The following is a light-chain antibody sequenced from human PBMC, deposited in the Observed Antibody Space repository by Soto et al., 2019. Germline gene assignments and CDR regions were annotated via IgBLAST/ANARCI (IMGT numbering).Light chain of an antibody. CDR2: DAS. V-gene: IGKV3-11*01. Sequence: EIVLTQSPATLSLSPGERATLSCRASQSVSSYLAWYQQKPGQAPRLLIYDASNRATGIPARFSGSGSGTDFTLTISSLEPEDFAVYYCQHYHNWSITFGQGTRLEIK. CDR1: QSVSSY. J-gene: IGKJ5*01. CDR3: QHYHNWSIT.